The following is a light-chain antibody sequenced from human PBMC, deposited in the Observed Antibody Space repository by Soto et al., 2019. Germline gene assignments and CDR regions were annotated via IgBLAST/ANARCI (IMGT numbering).Light chain of an antibody. Sequence: EIPLTQSPSSLAASVGTRLTLTCRASRNVSIYLNWYQHKPGKGPTLLIHATSNLQIGVPSRFSGSGSGTEFTLTISSQEPEDFGTYYCQQSYKMPSFGQGTRLEIK. CDR3: QQSYKMPS. J-gene: IGKJ5*01. CDR2: ATS. CDR1: RNVSIY. V-gene: IGKV1-39*01.